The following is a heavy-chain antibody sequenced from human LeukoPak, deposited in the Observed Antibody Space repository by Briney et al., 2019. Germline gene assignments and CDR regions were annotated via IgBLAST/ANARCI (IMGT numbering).Heavy chain of an antibody. CDR3: AKPGDFGWYFDY. D-gene: IGHD3-9*01. CDR2: ISGSGGST. V-gene: IGHV3-23*01. Sequence: PGGSLRLSCAASGFTFSSYAMSWVRQAPGKGLEWVSAISGSGGSTYYADSVKGRFTISRGNSKNTLYLQMNSLRAEDTAVYYCAKPGDFGWYFDYWGQGTLVTVSS. J-gene: IGHJ4*02. CDR1: GFTFSSYA.